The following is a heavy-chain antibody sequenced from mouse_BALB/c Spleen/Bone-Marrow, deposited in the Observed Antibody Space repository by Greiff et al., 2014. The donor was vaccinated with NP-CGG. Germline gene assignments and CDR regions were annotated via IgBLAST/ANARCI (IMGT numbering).Heavy chain of an antibody. CDR2: ISDGSTCT. J-gene: IGHJ4*01. CDR1: GFTFSDYY. V-gene: IGHV5-4*02. D-gene: IGHD2-14*01. CDR3: ARDRGVQGYAMDY. Sequence: EVKLQESGGGLVKPGGSLKLSCAASGFTFSDYYMYWVRQTPEKRLEWVATISDGSTCTYYPDSVKGRFTISRDNAKNNLYLQMSSLKSEDTALYYCARDRGVQGYAMDYWGQGTSVTVSS.